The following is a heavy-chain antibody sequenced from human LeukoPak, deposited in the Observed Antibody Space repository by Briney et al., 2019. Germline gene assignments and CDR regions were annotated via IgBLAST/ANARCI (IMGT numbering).Heavy chain of an antibody. D-gene: IGHD3-22*01. CDR3: ARAPHYYDSSGFHNWFDP. CDR2: IYYSGST. J-gene: IGHJ5*02. Sequence: SETLSLTCTVSGGSISSTNYYWGWIRQPPGKGLEWIGSIYYSGSTYYNPSLNSRVTISVDTSKNQFSLNLSSVTAADTAVYYCARAPHYYDSSGFHNWFDPWGQGTLVTVSS. V-gene: IGHV4-39*01. CDR1: GGSISSTNYY.